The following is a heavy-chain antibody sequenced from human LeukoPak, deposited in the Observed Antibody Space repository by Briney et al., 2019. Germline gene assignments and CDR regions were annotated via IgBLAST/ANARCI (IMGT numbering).Heavy chain of an antibody. D-gene: IGHD2-15*01. CDR1: GYTFSDHYAPHY. V-gene: IGHV1-2*02. CDR2: INPNTGGT. CDR3: ATDQFGRVVAATFDAFDI. J-gene: IGHJ3*02. Sequence: AASVKVSCKASGYTFSDHYAPHYMHWVRQAPGQGLEWMGWINPNTGGTNYAQNFQGRVTMTRDTSLSTVYMELSRLRSEDTAVYYCATDQFGRVVAATFDAFDIWGQGTMVTVSS.